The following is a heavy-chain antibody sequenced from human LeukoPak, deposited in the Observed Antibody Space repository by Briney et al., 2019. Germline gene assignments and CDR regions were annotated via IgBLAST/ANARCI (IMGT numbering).Heavy chain of an antibody. CDR1: GVSFSGYY. CDR3: ARAVLWFGSYGP. D-gene: IGHD3-10*01. Sequence: RASETLSLTCAVYGVSFSGYYWSWIRQPPGKGLEWIGEINHSGSTNYNPSLKSRVTISVDTSKSQFSLKLSSVTAADTAVYYRARAVLWFGSYGPWGQGTLVTVSS. J-gene: IGHJ5*02. CDR2: INHSGST. V-gene: IGHV4-34*01.